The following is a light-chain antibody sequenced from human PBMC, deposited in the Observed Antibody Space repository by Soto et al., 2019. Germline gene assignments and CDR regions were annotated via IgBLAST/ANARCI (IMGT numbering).Light chain of an antibody. V-gene: IGKV3-11*01. CDR2: ETF. Sequence: IVLTQSPATLSLSPGERATLSCRASQSVGTYLAWYQQKPGQAPRLLIFETFRRATGVPVRFRGSGSGTDFTLTISSPEPEDFAVYYCHQRSDWPPGTFGPGTKVDI. J-gene: IGKJ3*01. CDR3: HQRSDWPPGT. CDR1: QSVGTY.